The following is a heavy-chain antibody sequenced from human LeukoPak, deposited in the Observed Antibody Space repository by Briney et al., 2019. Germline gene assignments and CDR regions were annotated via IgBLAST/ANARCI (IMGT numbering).Heavy chain of an antibody. D-gene: IGHD5-12*01. Sequence: PGGSLRLSCAASGFTVSSNYMSWVRQAPGKGLEWVSAISGSGGSTNYADSVKGRFTISRDNSKNTLYLQMNSLRAEDTAVYYCAKRGWTYSGYDIPPYYFDYWGQGTLVTVSS. CDR1: GFTVSSNY. J-gene: IGHJ4*02. CDR3: AKRGWTYSGYDIPPYYFDY. CDR2: ISGSGGST. V-gene: IGHV3-23*01.